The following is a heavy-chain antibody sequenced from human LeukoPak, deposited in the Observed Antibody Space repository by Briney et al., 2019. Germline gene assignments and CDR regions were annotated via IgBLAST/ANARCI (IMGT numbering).Heavy chain of an antibody. V-gene: IGHV4-34*01. D-gene: IGHD6-13*01. Sequence: PSETLSLTCAVYGGSFSGYCWSWIRQPPGKGLEWIGEINHSGSTNYNPSLKSRVTISVDTSKNQFSLKLSSVTAADTAVYYCARGRGAFGSSSWYRDTWEGRYFDYWGQGTLVTVSS. J-gene: IGHJ4*02. CDR2: INHSGST. CDR1: GGSFSGYC. CDR3: ARGRGAFGSSSWYRDTWEGRYFDY.